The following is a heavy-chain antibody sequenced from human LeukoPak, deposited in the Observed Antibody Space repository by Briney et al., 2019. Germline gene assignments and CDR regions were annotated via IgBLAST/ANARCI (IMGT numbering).Heavy chain of an antibody. V-gene: IGHV4-59*08. J-gene: IGHJ4*02. CDR2: VYYSGST. Sequence: SETLSLTCTVSGGSINNSYWSWIRQPPGKGLEWIGYVYYSGSTTYNPSLKSRVTISVDMSKNQFSLKLSSVTAADTAVYYCARRPDSSSWYQYYFDYWGQGTLVTVSS. CDR3: ARRPDSSSWYQYYFDY. CDR1: GGSINNSY. D-gene: IGHD6-13*01.